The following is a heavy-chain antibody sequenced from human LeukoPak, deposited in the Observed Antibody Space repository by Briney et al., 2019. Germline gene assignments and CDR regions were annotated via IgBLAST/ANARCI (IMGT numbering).Heavy chain of an antibody. CDR1: GYTFTGYY. CDR2: INPNSGGT. Sequence: ASVKVSCKASGYTFTGYYMHWVRQAPGQGLEWMGWINPNSGGTNYAQRFQGRVTMTRDTSISTAYMELSRLRSDDTAVYYCARDRSLGGSYDPNYYFDYWGQGTLVTVSS. D-gene: IGHD1-26*01. V-gene: IGHV1-2*02. CDR3: ARDRSLGGSYDPNYYFDY. J-gene: IGHJ4*02.